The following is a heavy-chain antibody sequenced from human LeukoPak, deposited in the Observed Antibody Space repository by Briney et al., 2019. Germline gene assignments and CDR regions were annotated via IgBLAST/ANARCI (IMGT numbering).Heavy chain of an antibody. CDR3: ARVHRPLIVAVPALDY. J-gene: IGHJ4*02. V-gene: IGHV1-2*02. CDR1: GYTFTGYY. CDR2: INPNSGGT. Sequence: ASVKVSCKASGYTFTGYYMHWVRQAPGQGLEWMGWINPNSGGTNYAQKFQGRVTMTRDTSISTAYMELSRLRSDDTAVYYCARVHRPLIVAVPALDYWGQGTLVTVSS. D-gene: IGHD2-2*01.